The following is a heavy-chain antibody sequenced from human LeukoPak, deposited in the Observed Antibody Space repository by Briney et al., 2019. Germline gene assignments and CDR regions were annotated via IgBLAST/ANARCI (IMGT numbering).Heavy chain of an antibody. CDR3: ARDNFPHPYSSGQTDYYFDY. Sequence: ASVKVSCKASGYTFTGYYMHWVRQAPGQGLEWMGWINPNSGGTNYAQKFQGRVTMTRDTSISTAYMELSRLRSDDTAVYYCARDNFPHPYSSGQTDYYFDYWGQGTLVTVSS. CDR1: GYTFTGYY. CDR2: INPNSGGT. D-gene: IGHD6-19*01. V-gene: IGHV1-2*02. J-gene: IGHJ4*02.